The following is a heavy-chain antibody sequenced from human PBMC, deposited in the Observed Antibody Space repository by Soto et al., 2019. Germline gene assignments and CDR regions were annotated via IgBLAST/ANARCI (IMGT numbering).Heavy chain of an antibody. D-gene: IGHD3-9*01. CDR1: GYTFTSYG. Sequence: ASVKVSCKASGYTFTSYGISWVRQAPGQGLEWMGWISAYNGNTNYAQKLQGRVTMTTDTSTSTAYMELRSLRSDDTAVYYCARALPYYDILTGPGWFDPWGQGTLVTVSS. V-gene: IGHV1-18*01. J-gene: IGHJ5*02. CDR3: ARALPYYDILTGPGWFDP. CDR2: ISAYNGNT.